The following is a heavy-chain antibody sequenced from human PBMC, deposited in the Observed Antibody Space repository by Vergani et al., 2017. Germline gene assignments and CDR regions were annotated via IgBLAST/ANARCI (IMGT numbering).Heavy chain of an antibody. J-gene: IGHJ5*02. Sequence: QVQLVQSGAEVKKPGSSVKVSCKASGCTFSSYAISWVRQAPGQGLEWMGGIIPIFGTANYAQKFQGRVTITADESTSTAYMELSSLRSEDTAVYYCARAGQQLETINCFDPWGQGTLVTVSS. CDR3: ARAGQQLETINCFDP. CDR2: IIPIFGTA. CDR1: GCTFSSYA. V-gene: IGHV1-69*01. D-gene: IGHD6-13*01.